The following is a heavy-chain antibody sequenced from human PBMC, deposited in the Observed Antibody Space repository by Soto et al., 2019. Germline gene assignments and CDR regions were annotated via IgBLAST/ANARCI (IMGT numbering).Heavy chain of an antibody. Sequence: GESLKISCAASGFTFSSYGMHWVRQAPGKGLEWVAVIWYDGSNKYYADSVKGRFTISRDNSKNTLYLQMNSLRAEDTAVYYCARDTRRFHSGYDWVGNYYYYYGMDVWGQGTTVTVSS. CDR2: IWYDGSNK. D-gene: IGHD5-12*01. CDR1: GFTFSSYG. J-gene: IGHJ6*02. V-gene: IGHV3-33*01. CDR3: ARDTRRFHSGYDWVGNYYYYYGMDV.